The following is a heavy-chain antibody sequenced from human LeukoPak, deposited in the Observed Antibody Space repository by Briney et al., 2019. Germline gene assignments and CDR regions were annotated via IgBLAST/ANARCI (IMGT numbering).Heavy chain of an antibody. CDR3: TTDTFGARDS. Sequence: WGSLRLSCAASGYTFSRYWMHWVRQGPGKGLVRVSRINEDGSSTSYAESVRGRFTISRDNAKNTLYLQMNSLRAEDAAVYYCTTDTFGARDSWGQGTLVTVSS. V-gene: IGHV3-74*01. CDR1: GYTFSRYW. J-gene: IGHJ4*02. D-gene: IGHD3-10*01. CDR2: INEDGSST.